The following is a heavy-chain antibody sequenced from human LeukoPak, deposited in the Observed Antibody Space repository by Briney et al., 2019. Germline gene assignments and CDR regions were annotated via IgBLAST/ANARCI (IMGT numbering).Heavy chain of an antibody. J-gene: IGHJ3*02. Sequence: SETLSLTCTVSGGSISSYYWSWIRQPPGKGLEWIGYIYYSGSTNYKPSLKSRVTMSVDTSKNQFSLKLNSVTAADTAVYYCARVARSRDLLLSHAFDIWGQGTVVTVSS. CDR3: ARVARSRDLLLSHAFDI. CDR1: GGSISSYY. V-gene: IGHV4-59*08. CDR2: IYYSGST. D-gene: IGHD1-26*01.